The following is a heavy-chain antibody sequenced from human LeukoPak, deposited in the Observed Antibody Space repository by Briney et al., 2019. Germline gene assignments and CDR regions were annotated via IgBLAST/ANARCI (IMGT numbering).Heavy chain of an antibody. CDR3: AREVDTAMVTESYYYYYYGMDV. CDR2: IKQAGREK. D-gene: IGHD5-18*01. V-gene: IGHV3-7*01. CDR1: GFTFSSYW. J-gene: IGHJ6*02. Sequence: GGSLRPSCAASGFTFSSYWMSWVRQAPGKEPEWVANIKQAGREKYYVDPVKGRFTISRDNAKNSLYLQMNSLRAEDTAVYYCAREVDTAMVTESYYYYYYGMDVWGQGTTVTVSS.